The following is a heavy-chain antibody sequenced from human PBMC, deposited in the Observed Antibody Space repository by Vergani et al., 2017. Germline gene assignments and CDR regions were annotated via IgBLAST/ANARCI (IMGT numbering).Heavy chain of an antibody. D-gene: IGHD6-13*01. CDR1: GYTFTSYY. CDR3: ARAPLRIAAAGYFDY. CDR2: INPSGGST. J-gene: IGHJ4*02. Sequence: QVQLVQSGAEVKKPGASVKVSCKASGYTFTSYYMNWVRQAPGQGLEWMGIINPSGGSTSYAQKFQGRVTMTRDTSTSTVYMELSGLRSEDTAVYYCARAPLRIAAAGYFDYWGQGTLVTVSS. V-gene: IGHV1-46*01.